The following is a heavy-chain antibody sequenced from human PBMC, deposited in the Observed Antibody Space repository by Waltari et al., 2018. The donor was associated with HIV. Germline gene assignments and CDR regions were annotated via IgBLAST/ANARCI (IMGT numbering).Heavy chain of an antibody. V-gene: IGHV3-74*01. J-gene: IGHJ4*02. CDR3: SRDTFGEYDF. Sequence: EVQLVQSGGGLIKPGGSLRLSCAASGFSVTNYWMHWVRQSPGKGLVWVSRINIDGRTIDYADSVKGRFTISRDSAKNTLSLQMNSLREEDTAVHYCSRDTFGEYDFWGQGALVTVSS. CDR1: GFSVTNYW. CDR2: INIDGRTI. D-gene: IGHD3-3*01.